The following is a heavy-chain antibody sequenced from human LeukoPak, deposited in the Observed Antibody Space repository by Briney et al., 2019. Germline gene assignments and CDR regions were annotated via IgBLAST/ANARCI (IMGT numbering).Heavy chain of an antibody. Sequence: PGGSLRLSCAASGFTFSDYGMHWVRQAPGEGLDWVANIWYDGSVKYYADSVKGRFTISRDNSKNTVSLQMDSLRVEDTAVYYCARRARLYFYMDVWGKGTTVTVSS. V-gene: IGHV3-33*01. CDR1: GFTFSDYG. CDR2: IWYDGSVK. CDR3: ARRARLYFYMDV. D-gene: IGHD3-9*01. J-gene: IGHJ6*04.